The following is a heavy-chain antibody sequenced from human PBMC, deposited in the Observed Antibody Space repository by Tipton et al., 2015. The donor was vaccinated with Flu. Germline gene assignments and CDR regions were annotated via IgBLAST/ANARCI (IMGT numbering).Heavy chain of an antibody. Sequence: SLRLSCEASGFTFSSYGMHWVRQATGKGLEWVSGIGPSGDTYYADSVKGRFTISRENARNSLYLQMTGLRAGDTAVYYCARGPLPDSNWYNGLDVWGQGTTVTVFS. CDR1: GFTFSSYG. J-gene: IGHJ6*02. V-gene: IGHV3-13*01. CDR3: ARGPLPDSNWYNGLDV. CDR2: IGPSGDT. D-gene: IGHD6-13*01.